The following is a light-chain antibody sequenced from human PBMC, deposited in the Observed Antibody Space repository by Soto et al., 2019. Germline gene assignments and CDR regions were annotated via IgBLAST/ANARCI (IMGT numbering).Light chain of an antibody. Sequence: DIQMTQSPSSLSASVGDRVTITCRASQNIGTYLNWYQQKPGKAPTVLIYTASTLQSGVQSRFSGSGSGTDFTLTINRLQPEDSATYYCHQSYSSRVYTFGPGTKLEIK. CDR1: QNIGTY. CDR3: HQSYSSRVYT. CDR2: TAS. V-gene: IGKV1-39*01. J-gene: IGKJ2*01.